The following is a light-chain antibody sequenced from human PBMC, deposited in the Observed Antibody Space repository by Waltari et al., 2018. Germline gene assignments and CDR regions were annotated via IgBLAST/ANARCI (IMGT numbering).Light chain of an antibody. CDR3: CSFTSRSTWV. V-gene: IGLV2-14*01. J-gene: IGLJ3*02. CDR1: SSDVGGYNY. CDR2: DVS. Sequence: QSALTHPASVSGSPGQSITISCTGTSSDVGGYNYFSWYQQHPGKVPKLLIFDVSNRPSGVSNRFSGSKSGNTASLTISGLQAEDESDYYCCSFTSRSTWVFGGGTKLTVL.